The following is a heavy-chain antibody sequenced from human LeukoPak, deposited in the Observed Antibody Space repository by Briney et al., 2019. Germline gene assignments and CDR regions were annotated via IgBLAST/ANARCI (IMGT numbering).Heavy chain of an antibody. Sequence: ASVKVSCKASGYTFTSYAMHWVRQAPGQRLEWMGWINAGNGNTKYSQEFQGRVTITRDTSASTAYMELRSLRSDDTAVYYCARATITGRRFDPWGQGTLVTVSS. CDR2: INAGNGNT. J-gene: IGHJ5*02. CDR1: GYTFTSYA. D-gene: IGHD1-20*01. CDR3: ARATITGRRFDP. V-gene: IGHV1-3*01.